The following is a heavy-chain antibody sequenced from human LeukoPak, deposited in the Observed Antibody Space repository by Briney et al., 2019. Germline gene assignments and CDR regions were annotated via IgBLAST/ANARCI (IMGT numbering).Heavy chain of an antibody. CDR3: AKTTRQYSSGWYLFDY. D-gene: IGHD6-19*01. CDR2: IYSGGST. Sequence: PGGSLRLSCAASGFTVSSNYMSWVRQAPGKGLEWVSVIYSGGSTYYADSVKGRFTISRDNSKNTLYLQMNSLRAEDTAVYYCAKTTRQYSSGWYLFDYWGQGTLVTASS. CDR1: GFTVSSNY. J-gene: IGHJ4*02. V-gene: IGHV3-53*01.